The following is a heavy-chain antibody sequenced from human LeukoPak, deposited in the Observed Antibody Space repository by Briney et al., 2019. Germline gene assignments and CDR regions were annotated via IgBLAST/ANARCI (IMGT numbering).Heavy chain of an antibody. CDR1: GYTFTSYG. V-gene: IGHV1-18*01. CDR3: AKGGYYDSSGYYSYYFDY. Sequence: ASVKVSCKASGYTFTSYGISWVRQAPGQGLEWMGWISAYNGNTNYAQKLQGRVTMTTDTSTSTAYMELRSLRSDDTAVYYCAKGGYYDSSGYYSYYFDYWGQGTLVTVSS. D-gene: IGHD3-22*01. J-gene: IGHJ4*02. CDR2: ISAYNGNT.